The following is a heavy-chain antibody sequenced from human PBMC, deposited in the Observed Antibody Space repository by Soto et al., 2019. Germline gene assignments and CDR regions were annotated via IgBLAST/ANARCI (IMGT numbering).Heavy chain of an antibody. CDR3: TTDVTGTTEEAALEY. CDR2: VSYDGSNK. D-gene: IGHD1-20*01. CDR1: RFTFGAYG. V-gene: IGHV3-30*03. J-gene: IGHJ4*02. Sequence: SLRLSCXASRFTFGAYGFHWVLQTPFKGLEWVAVVSYDGSNKYYADSVKGRFTISRDNSKNTLYLQMNSLKTEDTAVYYCTTDVTGTTEEAALEYWGQGTLVTVSS.